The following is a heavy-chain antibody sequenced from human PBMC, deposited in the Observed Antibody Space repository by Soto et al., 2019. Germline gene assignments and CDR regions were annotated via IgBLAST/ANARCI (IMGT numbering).Heavy chain of an antibody. CDR3: APGGYCSGGSCLDHDAFDI. V-gene: IGHV4-39*01. D-gene: IGHD2-15*01. CDR1: GGSISSSSYY. J-gene: IGHJ3*02. Sequence: QLQLQESGPGLVKPSETLSLTCTVSGGSISSSSYYWGWIRQPPGKGLEWIGSIYYSGSTYYNPSLKSRVTISVDTSKNQFSLKLSSVTAADTAVYYCAPGGYCSGGSCLDHDAFDIWGQGTMVTVSS. CDR2: IYYSGST.